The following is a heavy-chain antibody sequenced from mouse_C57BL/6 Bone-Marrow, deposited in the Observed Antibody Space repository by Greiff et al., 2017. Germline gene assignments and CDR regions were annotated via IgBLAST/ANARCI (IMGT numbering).Heavy chain of an antibody. Sequence: QVQLQQSGAELAKPGASVKLSCKASGYTFTSYWMHWVKQRPGQGLEWIGYINPSSGYTKYNQKFKDKATLTADKSSSAAYMQLSSLTYEDSAVYYCARGGCLLPDCFDYWGQGTTLTVSS. CDR1: GYTFTSYW. J-gene: IGHJ2*01. V-gene: IGHV1-7*01. CDR3: ARGGCLLPDCFDY. D-gene: IGHD2-3*01. CDR2: INPSSGYT.